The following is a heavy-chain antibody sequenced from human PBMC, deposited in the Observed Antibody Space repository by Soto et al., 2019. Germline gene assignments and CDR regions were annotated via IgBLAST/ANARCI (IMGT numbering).Heavy chain of an antibody. CDR1: GGTFSSYA. CDR2: IIPIFGTA. CDR3: AILQGKDIVVVPSTPVDY. D-gene: IGHD2-2*01. Sequence: QVQLVQSGDEVKTPGSSVKVSCKASGGTFSSYAISWVRQAPGQGLEWMGGIIPIFGTANYAQKFQGRVTITADESTSTAYMELSSLRSEDTAVYYCAILQGKDIVVVPSTPVDYWGQGTLVTVSS. J-gene: IGHJ4*02. V-gene: IGHV1-69*01.